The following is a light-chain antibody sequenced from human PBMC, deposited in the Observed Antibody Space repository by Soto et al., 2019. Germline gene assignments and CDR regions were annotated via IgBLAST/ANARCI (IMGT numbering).Light chain of an antibody. Sequence: DIQMTHSPSSVSASEGDTVTITCRASQDILSWLAWYQQKPGEAPRLLIYASSNLQSGVPSRFSGSRSGTDFTLTISSLQPEDFATYYCQQANTFPITFGPGTRLDIK. V-gene: IGKV1-12*01. CDR2: ASS. CDR1: QDILSW. J-gene: IGKJ3*01. CDR3: QQANTFPIT.